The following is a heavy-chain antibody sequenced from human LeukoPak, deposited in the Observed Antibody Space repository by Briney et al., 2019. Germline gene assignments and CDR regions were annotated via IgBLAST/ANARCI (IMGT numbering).Heavy chain of an antibody. CDR1: GGSIISGVYY. CDR2: FYHGGST. V-gene: IGHV4-39*07. J-gene: IGHJ6*03. Sequence: PSETLSLTCTVSGGSIISGVYYWGWIRQPPGKGLEWIGSFYHGGSTYFSPSLESRVTISVDTSKNQFSLNLSSVTAADTAVYYCARDKGSRDYHHMDVWGKGTTVTVSS. CDR3: ARDKGSRDYHHMDV.